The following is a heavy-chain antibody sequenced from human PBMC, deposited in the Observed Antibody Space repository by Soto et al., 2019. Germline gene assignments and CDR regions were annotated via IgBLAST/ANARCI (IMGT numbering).Heavy chain of an antibody. D-gene: IGHD3-22*01. CDR2: ISWNSGSI. V-gene: IGHV3-9*01. CDR3: AKDQYYDSSGYSFDY. Sequence: GGSLRLSCAASGFTFDDYAMHWVRQAPGKGLEWVSGISWNSGSIGYADSVKGRFTISRDNAKNSLYLQMNSLRAEDTALYYCAKDQYYDSSGYSFDYWGQGTLVTVSS. J-gene: IGHJ4*02. CDR1: GFTFDDYA.